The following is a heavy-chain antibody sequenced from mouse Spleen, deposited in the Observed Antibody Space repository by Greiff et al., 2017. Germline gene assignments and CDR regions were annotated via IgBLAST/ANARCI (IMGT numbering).Heavy chain of an antibody. J-gene: IGHJ2*01. D-gene: IGHD2-10*02. V-gene: IGHV5-9-4*01. CDR3: ARDGEYGNSYYFDY. CDR2: ISSGGSYT. Sequence: EVQGVESGGGLVKPGGSLKLSCAASGFTFSSYSMSWVRQSPEKRLEWVAEISSGGSYTYYPDTVTGRFTISRDNAKNTLYQEMSSMRSEDTAMYYCARDGEYGNSYYFDYWGQGTTLTVSS. CDR1: GFTFSSYS.